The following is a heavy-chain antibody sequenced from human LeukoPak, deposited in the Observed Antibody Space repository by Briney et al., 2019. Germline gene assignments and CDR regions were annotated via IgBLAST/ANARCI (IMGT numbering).Heavy chain of an antibody. CDR2: IKRKSDGETP. Sequence: PGGSLRLSCAASGFIFSDVWMNWVRQAPGKGLEWVGRIKRKSDGETPAYAAPAKGRFTISRDDSKNTLFLQMNSLKTEDTAMYYCTADTPSSSSQAFDHWGQGTLVTVSS. J-gene: IGHJ4*02. V-gene: IGHV3-15*07. CDR3: TADTPSSSSQAFDH. CDR1: GFIFSDVW. D-gene: IGHD6-19*01.